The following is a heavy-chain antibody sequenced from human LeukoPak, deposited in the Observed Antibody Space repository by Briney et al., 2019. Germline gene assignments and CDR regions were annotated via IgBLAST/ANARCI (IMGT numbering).Heavy chain of an antibody. CDR3: ARHRFGGFYYFDY. D-gene: IGHD3-10*01. CDR2: IYYSGST. V-gene: IGHV4-39*01. Sequence: SETLSLTCTVSGGSISSYYWSWIRQPPGKGLEWIGSIYYSGSTYYNPSLKSRVTISVDTSKNQFSLKLTSVTASDTAVYYCARHRFGGFYYFDYWGQGTLVTVSS. CDR1: GGSISSYY. J-gene: IGHJ4*02.